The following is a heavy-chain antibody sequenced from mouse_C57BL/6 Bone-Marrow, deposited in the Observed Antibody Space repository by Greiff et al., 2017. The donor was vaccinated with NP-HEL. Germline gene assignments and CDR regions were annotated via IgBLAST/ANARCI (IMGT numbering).Heavy chain of an antibody. V-gene: IGHV1-81*01. CDR1: GYTFTSYG. CDR3: ARNRFGWFAY. Sequence: QVQLQQSGAELARPGASVKLSCKASGYTFTSYGISWVKQRTGQGLEWIGEIYPRSGNTYYNEKFKGKATLTADKSSSTAYMELRSLTSEDSAVYFCARNRFGWFAYWGQGTLVTVSA. D-gene: IGHD3-1*01. CDR2: IYPRSGNT. J-gene: IGHJ3*01.